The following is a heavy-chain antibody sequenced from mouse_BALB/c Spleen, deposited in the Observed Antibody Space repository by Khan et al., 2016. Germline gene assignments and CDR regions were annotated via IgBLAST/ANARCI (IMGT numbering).Heavy chain of an antibody. CDR3: ARAYYGYAYYFEY. Sequence: EVELVESGGGLVQPGGSLRLSCATSGFTFTDYHMSWVRQPPGKALEWLGFIRNKANGYTTEYSASVKGRFTISRDNSQSILYLQMNTLRTEDSATYYCARAYYGYAYYFEYWGQGTTLTVSS. V-gene: IGHV7-3*02. J-gene: IGHJ2*01. D-gene: IGHD1-2*01. CDR2: IRNKANGYTT. CDR1: GFTFTDYH.